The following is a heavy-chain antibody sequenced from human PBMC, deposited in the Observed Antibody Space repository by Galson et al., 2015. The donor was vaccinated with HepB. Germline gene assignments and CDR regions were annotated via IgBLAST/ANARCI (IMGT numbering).Heavy chain of an antibody. Sequence: SLRLSCAASGFTFSSYAMSWVRQAPGKGLEWVALISYDGSNKYYADSVKGRFTISRDNSKNTLYLQMNSLRAEDTAVYYCARPQTRYCSSMGCYNGMDVWGQGTTVTVSS. CDR3: ARPQTRYCSSMGCYNGMDV. CDR1: GFTFSSYA. J-gene: IGHJ6*02. D-gene: IGHD2-2*02. V-gene: IGHV3-30-3*01. CDR2: ISYDGSNK.